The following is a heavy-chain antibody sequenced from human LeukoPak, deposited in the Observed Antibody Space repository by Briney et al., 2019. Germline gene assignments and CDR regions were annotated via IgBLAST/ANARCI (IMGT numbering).Heavy chain of an antibody. D-gene: IGHD1-14*01. CDR3: ARAGPGRGLYFDY. J-gene: IGHJ4*02. V-gene: IGHV1-18*01. CDR2: ISPYNGNT. Sequence: ASVKVSCKASGYDFTSVGITWVRRAPGQGLEWMGWISPYNGNTRYAQKFQGRVAMTTDTSTTTAYMELRGLRVNDTAVFYCARAGPGRGLYFDYWGQGTLGTGSS. CDR1: GYDFTSVG.